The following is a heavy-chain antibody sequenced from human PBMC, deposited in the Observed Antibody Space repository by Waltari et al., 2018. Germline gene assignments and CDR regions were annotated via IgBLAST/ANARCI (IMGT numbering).Heavy chain of an antibody. D-gene: IGHD3-10*01. J-gene: IGHJ5*02. Sequence: QVQLQESGPGLVKPSQTLSLTCTVSGGSISSGGYYWSWIRQHPGKGLEWIGYIYYSGSTYYNPSLKSRVTISVDTSKNQFSLKLRSVTAADTAVYYCARAAITMVRGNWFDPWGQGTLVTVSS. V-gene: IGHV4-31*03. CDR1: GGSISSGGYY. CDR3: ARAAITMVRGNWFDP. CDR2: IYYSGST.